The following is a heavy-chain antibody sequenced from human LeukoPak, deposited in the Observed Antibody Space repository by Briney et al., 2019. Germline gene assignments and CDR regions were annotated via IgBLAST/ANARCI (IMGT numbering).Heavy chain of an antibody. CDR2: INPNSGGT. V-gene: IGHV1-2*02. CDR3: ARMGVFGERKGWFDP. CDR1: GYTFTGYY. D-gene: IGHD3-3*01. J-gene: IGHJ5*02. Sequence: GASVKVSCKASGYTFTGYYMHWVRQAPGQGLEWMGWINPNSGGTNYAQKFQGRVTMTRDTSISTAYMELSRLRSDDTAVYYCARMGVFGERKGWFDPWGQGTLVTVSS.